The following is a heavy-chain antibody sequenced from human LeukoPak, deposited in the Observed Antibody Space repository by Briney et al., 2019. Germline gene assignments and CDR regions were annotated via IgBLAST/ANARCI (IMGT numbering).Heavy chain of an antibody. Sequence: SSETLSLTCAVYGGSFSGYSWSWIRQPPGKGLEWIGEINHSVSTNYNPSLKSRVTISVDTSKNQFSLKLTSVTAADTAVYYCARVARWIYSNYEVWFDPWGQGTLVTVSS. CDR2: INHSVST. D-gene: IGHD4-11*01. CDR3: ARVARWIYSNYEVWFDP. CDR1: GGSFSGYS. V-gene: IGHV4-34*01. J-gene: IGHJ5*02.